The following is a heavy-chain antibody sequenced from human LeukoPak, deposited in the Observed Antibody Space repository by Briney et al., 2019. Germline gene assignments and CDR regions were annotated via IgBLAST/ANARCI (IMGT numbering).Heavy chain of an antibody. J-gene: IGHJ6*02. Sequence: GRSLRLSCAASGFTFSSYAMHWVRQAPGKGLEWVAVISYDGSNKYYADSVKGRFTISRDNSKNTLYLQMNSLRAEDTAVYYCARDDGYSYGYPYYYYGMDVWGQGTTVTVSS. CDR3: ARDDGYSYGYPYYYYGMDV. D-gene: IGHD5-18*01. CDR1: GFTFSSYA. V-gene: IGHV3-30-3*01. CDR2: ISYDGSNK.